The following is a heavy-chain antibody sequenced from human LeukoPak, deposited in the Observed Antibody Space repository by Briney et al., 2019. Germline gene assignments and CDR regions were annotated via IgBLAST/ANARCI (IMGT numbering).Heavy chain of an antibody. CDR3: ARGRITMARGVMRTIYYFDY. CDR2: INHSGST. V-gene: IGHV4-34*01. J-gene: IGHJ4*02. Sequence: PSETLSLTCAVYGGSLSGYYWSWIRQPPGKGLEWIGEINHSGSTNYNPSLKSRVTISVDTSKNQFSLKLSAVAAADTALYFFARGRITMARGVMRTIYYFDYWGQGTLVTVSS. CDR1: GGSLSGYY. D-gene: IGHD3-10*01.